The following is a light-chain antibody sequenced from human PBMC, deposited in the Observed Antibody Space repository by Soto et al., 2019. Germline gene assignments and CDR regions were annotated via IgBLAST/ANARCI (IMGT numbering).Light chain of an antibody. J-gene: IGKJ1*01. CDR2: GAS. CDR3: QQSYSAST. Sequence: DIQMTQSPSSLSASVGDRVTITCRASQNIDSFLNWYQQKPCRAPKLLIYGASTLQSGVPSRFSCTGSGTDFTLTISSLQPEEFATYYGQQSYSASTFGQGTKVEIK. CDR1: QNIDSF. V-gene: IGKV1-39*01.